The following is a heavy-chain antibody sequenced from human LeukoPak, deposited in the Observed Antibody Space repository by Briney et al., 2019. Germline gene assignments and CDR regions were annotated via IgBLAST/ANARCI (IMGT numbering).Heavy chain of an antibody. CDR3: ARDSPYYDILTGHYYYYGMDV. CDR2: IYYSGST. Sequence: PSETLSLTCTVSGGSISSYYWSWIRQPPGKGLEWIGYIYYSGSTNYNPSLKSRVTISVDTSKNQFSLKLSSVTAADTAVYYCARDSPYYDILTGHYYYYGMDVWGKGTTVTVSS. J-gene: IGHJ6*04. D-gene: IGHD3-9*01. CDR1: GGSISSYY. V-gene: IGHV4-59*01.